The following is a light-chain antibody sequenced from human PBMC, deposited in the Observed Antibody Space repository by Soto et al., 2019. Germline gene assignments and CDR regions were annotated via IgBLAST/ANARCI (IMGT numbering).Light chain of an antibody. CDR1: QSVSSY. CDR2: DAS. Sequence: EIVFTQSPATLSLSPGERATLSCRASQSVSSYLAWYQQKPGQAPRLLIYDASSRATGIPARFSGSWSGTDFTLTISSLEPEDFAVYYCQQRSNWPWTFGQGTKVDIK. V-gene: IGKV3-11*01. J-gene: IGKJ1*01. CDR3: QQRSNWPWT.